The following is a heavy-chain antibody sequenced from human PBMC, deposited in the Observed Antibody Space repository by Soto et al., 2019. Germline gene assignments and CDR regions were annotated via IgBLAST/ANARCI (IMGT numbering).Heavy chain of an antibody. J-gene: IGHJ4*02. CDR1: GFTFSSYA. Sequence: EVQLLESGGGLVQPGGSLRLSCAASGFTFSSYAMNWVRQAPGKGLEWVSTISGSGVSTYYADSVKGRFTISRDNSKNTLYLQMNRLRAEDTAVYYCAKDRQGSYFDYWGQGTLVTVSS. CDR3: AKDRQGSYFDY. V-gene: IGHV3-23*01. CDR2: ISGSGVST. D-gene: IGHD1-26*01.